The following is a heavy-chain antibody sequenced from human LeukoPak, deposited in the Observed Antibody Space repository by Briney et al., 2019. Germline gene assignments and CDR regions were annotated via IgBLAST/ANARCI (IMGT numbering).Heavy chain of an antibody. Sequence: PGGSLRLSCAASGFTFSEYSMSWVRQAPGKGLEWVSNIRSNGRETYYTDSVKGRFTISRDNSKNTLYLEMNSLRAEDTAVYSCAKGGYTTCFDPWGQGTLVTVSS. CDR3: AKGGYTTCFDP. D-gene: IGHD6-13*01. J-gene: IGHJ5*02. CDR1: GFTFSEYS. CDR2: IRSNGRET. V-gene: IGHV3-23*01.